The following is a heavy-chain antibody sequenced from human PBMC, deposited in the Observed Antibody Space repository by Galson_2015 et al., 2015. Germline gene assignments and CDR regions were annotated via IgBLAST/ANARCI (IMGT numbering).Heavy chain of an antibody. CDR2: INAGNGNT. D-gene: IGHD3-3*01. CDR3: ARDSDYDFWSGGYNWFDP. V-gene: IGHV1-3*01. J-gene: IGHJ5*02. CDR1: GYTFTSYA. Sequence: SCKASGYTFTSYAMHWVRQAPGQRLEWMGWINAGNGNTKYSQKFQGRVTITRDTSASTAYMELSSLRSEDTAVYYCARDSDYDFWSGGYNWFDPWGQGTLVTVSS.